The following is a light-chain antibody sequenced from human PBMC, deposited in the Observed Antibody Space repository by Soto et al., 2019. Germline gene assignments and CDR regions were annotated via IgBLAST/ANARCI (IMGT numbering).Light chain of an antibody. J-gene: IGKJ5*01. CDR1: QRLSSSY. V-gene: IGKV3-20*01. CDR2: GAS. Sequence: EIVLTQSPGTLSLSPGERATLSCRASQRLSSSYLAWYQQKPGQAPRLLIYGASSRAAGIPDRFSGSTSGTDFTLTISRLEPEDFAVYYCQQYGSSPRITFGQGTRLEIK. CDR3: QQYGSSPRIT.